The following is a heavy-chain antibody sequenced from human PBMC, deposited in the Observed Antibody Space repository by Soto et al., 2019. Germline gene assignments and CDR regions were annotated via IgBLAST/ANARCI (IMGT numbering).Heavy chain of an antibody. J-gene: IGHJ6*02. CDR3: ARDLGSGWYKYYYYYGMDV. Sequence: SETLSLTCTVSGGSISSYYWSWIRQPPGKGLEWIGYIYYSGSTNYNPSLKSRVTISVDTSKNQFSLKLSSVTAADTAVYYCARDLGSGWYKYYYYYGMDVWGQGTTVTFSS. V-gene: IGHV4-59*01. CDR1: GGSISSYY. D-gene: IGHD6-19*01. CDR2: IYYSGST.